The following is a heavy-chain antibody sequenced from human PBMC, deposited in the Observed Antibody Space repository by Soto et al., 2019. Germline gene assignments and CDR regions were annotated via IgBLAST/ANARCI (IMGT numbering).Heavy chain of an antibody. D-gene: IGHD3-10*01. Sequence: PGESLKISCAASGFTFSSYSMNWVRQAPGKGLEWVSSISSSSYIYYADSVKGRFTISRDNAKNSLYLQMNSLRAEDTAVYYCARSDYYYGSGSYYNPAFDYWGQGTLVTVSS. CDR3: ARSDYYYGSGSYYNPAFDY. V-gene: IGHV3-21*01. J-gene: IGHJ4*02. CDR2: ISSSSYI. CDR1: GFTFSSYS.